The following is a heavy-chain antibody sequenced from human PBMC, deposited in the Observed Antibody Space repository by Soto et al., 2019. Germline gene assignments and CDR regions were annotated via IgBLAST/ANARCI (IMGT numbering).Heavy chain of an antibody. CDR2: MYNTGST. CDR3: ARDLWGYCGADCYPLDV. D-gene: IGHD2-21*02. J-gene: IGHJ6*02. CDR1: GGSISSYY. Sequence: QVRLQESGPGLVKPSETLSLTCTVSGGSISSYYWSWIRQPPGKGLEWIGYMYNTGSTIYNPSLKSRVTISADXSXNSXSLKLNSVTAADTAVYYCARDLWGYCGADCYPLDVWGQGTTVTVSS. V-gene: IGHV4-59*01.